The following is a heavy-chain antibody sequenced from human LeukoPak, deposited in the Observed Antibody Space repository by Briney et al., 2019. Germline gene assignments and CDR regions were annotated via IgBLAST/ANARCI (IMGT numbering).Heavy chain of an antibody. Sequence: PSETLSLTCAVSGGSFSGYYWSWIRQPPGKGLEWIGEINHSGSTNYNPSLKSRVTISVDTSKNQFSLKLSSVTAADTAVYYCAREGITGHDYFDYWGQGTLVTVSS. D-gene: IGHD1-20*01. V-gene: IGHV4-34*01. CDR2: INHSGST. CDR1: GGSFSGYY. CDR3: AREGITGHDYFDY. J-gene: IGHJ4*02.